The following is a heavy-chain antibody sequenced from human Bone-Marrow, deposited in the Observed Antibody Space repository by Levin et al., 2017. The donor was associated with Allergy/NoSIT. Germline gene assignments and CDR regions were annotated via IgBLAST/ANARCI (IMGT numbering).Heavy chain of an antibody. V-gene: IGHV3-21*01. D-gene: IGHD6-6*01. CDR2: IGSSSDDK. Sequence: AGESLKISCAASGFSFSSYSMNWVRQAPGKGLEWVSSIGSSSDDKYYADSVKGRFTISRDNAKNSVHLQMNSLRAEDTAVYYCARSFEYSSSWSHWGQGTLVTVSS. J-gene: IGHJ4*02. CDR1: GFSFSSYS. CDR3: ARSFEYSSSWSH.